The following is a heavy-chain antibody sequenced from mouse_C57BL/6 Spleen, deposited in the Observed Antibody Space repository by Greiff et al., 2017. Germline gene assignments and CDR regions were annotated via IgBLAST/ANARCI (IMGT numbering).Heavy chain of an antibody. D-gene: IGHD3-3*01. V-gene: IGHV1-7*01. CDR2: INPSSGYT. CDR3: ARPGTDYAMDG. J-gene: IGHJ4*01. Sequence: VQLQQSGAELAKPGASVKLSCKASGYTFTSYWMHWVKQRPGQGLEWIGYINPSSGYTKYNQKFKDKATLTADKSSSTAYLQLSSQTYADSAVYYCARPGTDYAMDGWGKGTTVTVSS. CDR1: GYTFTSYW.